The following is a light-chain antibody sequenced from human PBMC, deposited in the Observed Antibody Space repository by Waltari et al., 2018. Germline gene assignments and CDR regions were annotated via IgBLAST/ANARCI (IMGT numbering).Light chain of an antibody. J-gene: IGKJ2*01. CDR2: GAS. V-gene: IGKV3-15*01. CDR1: QSVSSN. Sequence: EIVMTQSPATLSVSPGERATLSCRASQSVSSNLACDQQKPGQAPRLLIYGASTRATGIPARFSGSGSGTEFTLTINSLEPDDFAMYYCHQYGNSPYTFGQGTNLQIK. CDR3: HQYGNSPYT.